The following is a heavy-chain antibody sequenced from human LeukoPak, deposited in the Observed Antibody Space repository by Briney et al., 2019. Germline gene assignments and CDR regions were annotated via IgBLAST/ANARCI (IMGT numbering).Heavy chain of an antibody. Sequence: PSVTLSLTCAVSGGSFTGHHCSWIRQPPGKGLEWIGEIDQSGSTNYNPSLQSRFTISLDTSKNQFSLKLSSVTAADTAVYYCARGITFYHLSLAHWGQGALVTVSS. D-gene: IGHD1-14*01. CDR1: GGSFTGHH. V-gene: IGHV4-34*01. CDR2: IDQSGST. CDR3: ARGITFYHLSLAH. J-gene: IGHJ4*02.